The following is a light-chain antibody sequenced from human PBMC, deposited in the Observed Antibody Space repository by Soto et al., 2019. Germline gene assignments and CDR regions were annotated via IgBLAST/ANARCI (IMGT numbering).Light chain of an antibody. CDR3: QQYNNWPLT. J-gene: IGKJ4*01. Sequence: IGLTQSPGTLSLSPGESATLCCRASQSVSNNYLAWYQQKPGQAPRLLIYGASTRATGIPARFSGSGSGTEFTLTISSLQSEDFALYYCQQYNNWPLTFGGGTKVDIK. CDR2: GAS. CDR1: QSVSNN. V-gene: IGKV3-15*01.